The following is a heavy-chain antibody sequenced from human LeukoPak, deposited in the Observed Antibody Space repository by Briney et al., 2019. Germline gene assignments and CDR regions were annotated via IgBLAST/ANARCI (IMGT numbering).Heavy chain of an antibody. Sequence: GGSLRLSCAVSGLTFSRFWMSWVRQAPGKGLEWVATMNQDGSERYYVESVKGRCTISRDNAKNSLYVQLNKLRVEDTAVYFCASGSYRGNFDYWGQGTLLTVSS. J-gene: IGHJ4*02. CDR3: ASGSYRGNFDY. V-gene: IGHV3-7*01. CDR1: GLTFSRFW. D-gene: IGHD3-16*02. CDR2: MNQDGSER.